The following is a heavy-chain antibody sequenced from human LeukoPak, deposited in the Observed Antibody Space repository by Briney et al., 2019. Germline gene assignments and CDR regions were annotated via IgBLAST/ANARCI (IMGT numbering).Heavy chain of an antibody. D-gene: IGHD3-3*01. Sequence: ASVKVSCKASGYTFTGYYMHWVRQAPGQGLEWMGWINPNSGGTNYAPKFQGRVTMTRDTSISTAYMELSRLRSDDTAVYYCARNYDFWSRYPDLYYMDVWGKGTTVTVSS. CDR3: ARNYDFWSRYPDLYYMDV. CDR1: GYTFTGYY. J-gene: IGHJ6*03. CDR2: INPNSGGT. V-gene: IGHV1-2*02.